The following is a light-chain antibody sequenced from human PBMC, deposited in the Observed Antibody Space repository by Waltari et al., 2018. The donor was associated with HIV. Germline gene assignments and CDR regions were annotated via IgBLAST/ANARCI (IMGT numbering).Light chain of an antibody. CDR3: QQYYTDYPT. V-gene: IGKV4-1*01. CDR2: WAS. CDR1: QSVSYTSNNKNY. Sequence: DIVMTQSPDSLAVSLGERATINCKSSQSVSYTSNNKNYLAWYQQKPGQPPKLLIYWASTRESGVPDRFSGSGSGTDFTLTITSLQAEDVAVYYCQQYYTDYPTFGGGTKVAIK. J-gene: IGKJ4*01.